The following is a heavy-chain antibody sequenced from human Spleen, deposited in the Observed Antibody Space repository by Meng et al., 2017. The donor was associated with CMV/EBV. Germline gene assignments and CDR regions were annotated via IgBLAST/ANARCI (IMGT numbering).Heavy chain of an antibody. V-gene: IGHV1-18*01. D-gene: IGHD3-9*01. Sequence: GESLKISCKASGYTFSSYGISWVRQAPGQGLEWMGWISAYNGNTKNAQKLQGRVTLTTDTSTRTAYMELRSLRSDDTAVYYCARVDEGSYGMDVWGQGTTVTVSS. CDR3: ARVDEGSYGMDV. CDR2: ISAYNGNT. CDR1: GYTFSSYG. J-gene: IGHJ6*02.